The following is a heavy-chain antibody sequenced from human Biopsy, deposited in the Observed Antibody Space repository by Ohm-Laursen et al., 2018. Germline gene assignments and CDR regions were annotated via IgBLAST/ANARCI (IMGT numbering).Heavy chain of an antibody. V-gene: IGHV4-4*07. CDR2: TYKGGNT. CDR1: GGSFTGHY. Sequence: SDTLSLTCTVSGGSFTGHYWTWIRQPAGKGLEWIGHTYKGGNTNHNPSLKSRVSMSVDTSKNQLSLTLRSVTASDTAVYSCARDLPSSYYYAMDVWGQGTTVTVSS. J-gene: IGHJ6*02. CDR3: ARDLPSSYYYAMDV.